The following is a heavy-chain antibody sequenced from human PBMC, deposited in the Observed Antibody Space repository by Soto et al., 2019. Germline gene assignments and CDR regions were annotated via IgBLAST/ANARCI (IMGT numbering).Heavy chain of an antibody. CDR1: GYIFINYG. CDR3: ARSAGVVDGDDY. D-gene: IGHD3-10*01. V-gene: IGHV1-18*01. CDR2: INSYNGNT. Sequence: QVQLVQSGAEVKKPGASVKVSCKASGYIFINYGISWVRQAPGQGLEWMGWINSYNGNTNSAQKVQSRVTMTTDTSTNTAYMELRSLTADDTAVYYWARSAGVVDGDDYWGQGNLVTVSS. J-gene: IGHJ4*02.